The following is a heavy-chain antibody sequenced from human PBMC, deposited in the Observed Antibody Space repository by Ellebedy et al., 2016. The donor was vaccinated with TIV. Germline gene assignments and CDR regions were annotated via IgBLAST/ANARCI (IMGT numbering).Heavy chain of an antibody. CDR2: IYYSGNT. CDR1: GGSISGYF. Sequence: MPSETLSLTCSVSGGSISGYFWNWIRQPPGKGLEWVGYIYYSGNTNYNPSLESRATMSVDTSRNHFSLKLSSVTAADTAVYYCARGRWKEGANVPLDYWGQGALVSVSS. D-gene: IGHD1-26*01. V-gene: IGHV4-59*01. CDR3: ARGRWKEGANVPLDY. J-gene: IGHJ4*02.